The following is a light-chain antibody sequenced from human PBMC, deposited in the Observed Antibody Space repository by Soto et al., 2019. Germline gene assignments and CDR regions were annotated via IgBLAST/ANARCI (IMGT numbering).Light chain of an antibody. CDR1: QSISSY. Sequence: DIQMTQSPSSLSASVGDRVTITCRASQSISSYLNWYQQKPGKAPKLLIYAASSLQSGVPSRFSGSGPGTEFTLTISSLQSEDFAVYFCQQCNNWPPITFGQGTRLENK. V-gene: IGKV1-39*01. J-gene: IGKJ5*01. CDR2: AAS. CDR3: QQCNNWPPIT.